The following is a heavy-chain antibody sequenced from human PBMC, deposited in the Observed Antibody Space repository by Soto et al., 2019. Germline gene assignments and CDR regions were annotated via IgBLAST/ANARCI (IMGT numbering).Heavy chain of an antibody. Sequence: QVQLVQSGAEVKKPGASVKVSCEASGYTFTTYSIHWVRQAPGQRLEWTGWLNTGNGNTKYSQKFQDRVTFTRDTSAITAYMELSSLTSEDTDVYYCVRGSSGWYPGDYWGQGTLVTVSS. CDR3: VRGSSGWYPGDY. V-gene: IGHV1-3*04. J-gene: IGHJ4*02. CDR2: LNTGNGNT. D-gene: IGHD6-19*01. CDR1: GYTFTTYS.